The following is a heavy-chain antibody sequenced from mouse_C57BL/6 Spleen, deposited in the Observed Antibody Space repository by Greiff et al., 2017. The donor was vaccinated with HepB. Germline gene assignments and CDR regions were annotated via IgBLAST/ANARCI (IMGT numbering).Heavy chain of an antibody. CDR2: IDPSDSYT. Sequence: VKLQQPGAELVMPGASVKLSCKASGYTFTSYWMHWVKQRPGQGLEWIGEIDPSDSYTNYNQKFKGKATFTVDKSSSTAYMQLSSLTSEDSAVYYCARGLLYYFDYWGQGTTLTVSS. CDR1: GYTFTSYW. V-gene: IGHV1-69*01. J-gene: IGHJ2*01. CDR3: ARGLLYYFDY.